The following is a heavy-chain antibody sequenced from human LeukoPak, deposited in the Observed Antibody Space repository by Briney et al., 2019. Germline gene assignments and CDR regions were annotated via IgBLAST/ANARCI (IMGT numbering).Heavy chain of an antibody. V-gene: IGHV4-59*01. J-gene: IGHJ5*02. CDR1: GGSISTYY. CDR3: ARTHPGSPNKVFDP. CDR2: IYYSGST. Sequence: PSETLSLTCTVPGGSISTYYWTWIRQPPGKGLEWIGYIYYSGSTNYNPSLKSRVTISADTSKNQFSLKLSSVTAADTAVYYCARTHPGSPNKVFDPWGQGTLVTVSS. D-gene: IGHD1-26*01.